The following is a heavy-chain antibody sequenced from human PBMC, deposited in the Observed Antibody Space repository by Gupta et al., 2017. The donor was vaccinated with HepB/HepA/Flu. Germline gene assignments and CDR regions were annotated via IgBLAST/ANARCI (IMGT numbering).Heavy chain of an antibody. V-gene: IGHV3-7*02. CDR1: GFTFSNYL. D-gene: IGHD4-17*01. Sequence: EVQLVESGGGLVQPGGSLRLSCAASGFTFSNYLMSWVRQAPGKGLQWVASKKQDGTETYFVDSLKGRFTISRDNAENSLYLQMDSLRDDDTAMYYCARRNDYGSSYFDYWGQGTLVTGS. CDR3: ARRNDYGSSYFDY. J-gene: IGHJ4*02. CDR2: KKQDGTET.